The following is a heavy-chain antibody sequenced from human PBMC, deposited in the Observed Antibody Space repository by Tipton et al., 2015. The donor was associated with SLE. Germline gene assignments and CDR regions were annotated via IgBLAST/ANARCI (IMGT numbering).Heavy chain of an antibody. CDR1: GYTFSNYA. V-gene: IGHV1-18*01. J-gene: IGHJ5*01. CDR2: ISAYNGNT. CDR3: SRGGGDGYSLGS. D-gene: IGHD5-24*01. Sequence: QSGPEVKKPGASVKVSCTASGYTFSNYAITWVRQAPGQGLEWMGWISAYNGNTKYAQEVQGRITMTTDTSTRTAYMELSSLRSEDTAVYYCSRGGGDGYSLGSWGQGTLVTVTS.